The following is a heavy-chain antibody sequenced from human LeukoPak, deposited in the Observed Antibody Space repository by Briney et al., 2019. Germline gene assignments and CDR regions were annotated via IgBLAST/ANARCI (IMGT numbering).Heavy chain of an antibody. CDR1: GGSISSSSYY. V-gene: IGHV4-39*07. CDR3: ARINSSSWYLDYYYYMDV. D-gene: IGHD6-13*01. J-gene: IGHJ6*03. CDR2: IYYSGST. Sequence: SETLSLTCTVSGGSISSSSYYWGWIRQPPGKGLEWIGSIYYSGSTYYNPSLKSRVTISVDTSKNQFSLKLSSVTAADTAVYYCARINSSSWYLDYYYYMDVWDKGTTVTVSS.